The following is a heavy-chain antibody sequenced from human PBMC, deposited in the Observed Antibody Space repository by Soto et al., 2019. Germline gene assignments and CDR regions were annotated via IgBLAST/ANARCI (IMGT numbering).Heavy chain of an antibody. Sequence: SETLSLTCSVSGGSIITSGYYWSWIRQHPGKGLEWIGYIYSSGSAYYNPSLESRVTISMDSSKNQFSLKLTSVTAADTAVYYCARVPTQVTQGYFFDYWGQGTQVTVSS. J-gene: IGHJ4*02. V-gene: IGHV4-31*03. D-gene: IGHD2-21*02. CDR2: IYSSGSA. CDR1: GGSIITSGYY. CDR3: ARVPTQVTQGYFFDY.